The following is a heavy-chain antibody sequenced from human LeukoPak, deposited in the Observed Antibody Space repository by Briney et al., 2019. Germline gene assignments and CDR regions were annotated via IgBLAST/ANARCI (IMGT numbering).Heavy chain of an antibody. CDR2: IYYSGST. CDR3: ARHRTYYYGSGSYYRPSYYYYMDV. V-gene: IGHV4-59*08. CDR1: GGSISSYY. D-gene: IGHD3-10*01. Sequence: SETLSLTCSVSGGSISSYYWSWIRQPPGKGLERIGYIYYSGSTNYNPSLKSRVTISVDTSKNQFSLKLSSVTAADTAVYYCARHRTYYYGSGSYYRPSYYYYMDVWGKGTTVTISS. J-gene: IGHJ6*03.